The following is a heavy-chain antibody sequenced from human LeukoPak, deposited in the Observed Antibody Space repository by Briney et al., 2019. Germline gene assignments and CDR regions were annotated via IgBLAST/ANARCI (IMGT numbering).Heavy chain of an antibody. J-gene: IGHJ4*02. CDR3: ARRCTGGSCYWSFDY. Sequence: GGAPKIPRQGSGYSFTHYWIGWVRPVPRKGLEGVGIIYPGDSDTRYSPSFQGQFTISADKSISTAYLQWSSLKASDTAMYYCARRCTGGSCYWSFDYWGQGTLVTVSS. V-gene: IGHV5-51*01. CDR1: GYSFTHYW. D-gene: IGHD2-15*01. CDR2: IYPGDSDT.